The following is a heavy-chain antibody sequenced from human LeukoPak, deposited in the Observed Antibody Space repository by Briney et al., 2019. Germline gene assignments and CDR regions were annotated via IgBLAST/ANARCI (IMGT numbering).Heavy chain of an antibody. CDR2: ISGSGAGT. CDR1: GFTFSSYA. J-gene: IGHJ4*02. V-gene: IGHV3-23*01. Sequence: GGSLRLSCAASGFTFSSYAMSWVRQAPGKGLEWVSAISGSGAGTSYANSVKGRFTISRDNYKSTLYLQMNRLRAEDTAVYYCAKGHLIYDSTPYYGYWGQGTLVTVSS. D-gene: IGHD3-22*01. CDR3: AKGHLIYDSTPYYGY.